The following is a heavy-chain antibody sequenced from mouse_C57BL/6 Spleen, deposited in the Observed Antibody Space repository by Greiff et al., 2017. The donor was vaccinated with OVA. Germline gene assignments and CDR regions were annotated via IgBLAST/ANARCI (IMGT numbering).Heavy chain of an antibody. CDR2: INPNNGGT. Sequence: EVQLQQSGPELVKPGASVKISCKASGYTFTDYYMNWVKQSHGKSLEWIGDINPNNGGTSYNQKFKGKATLTVDKSSSTAYMELRSLTSEDSAVYYCARGNWDEAWFAYWGQGTLVTVSA. CDR3: ARGNWDEAWFAY. V-gene: IGHV1-26*01. CDR1: GYTFTDYY. D-gene: IGHD4-1*01. J-gene: IGHJ3*01.